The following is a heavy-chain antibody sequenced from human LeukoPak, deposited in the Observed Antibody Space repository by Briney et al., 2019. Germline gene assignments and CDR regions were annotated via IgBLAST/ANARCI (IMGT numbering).Heavy chain of an antibody. CDR2: IHRSGNT. CDR3: AGGCGAAWELLYF. CDR1: GGSISGGYW. J-gene: IGHJ4*02. Sequence: SGTLSLTCAVSGGSISGGYWWIWVHQPPGKGLKWIGEIHRSGNTNYNPSLKSRVTISVDESKNHFSLILSSVTAADTAVYYCAGGCGAAWELLYFWGQGTLVTVSS. D-gene: IGHD1-26*01. V-gene: IGHV4-4*02.